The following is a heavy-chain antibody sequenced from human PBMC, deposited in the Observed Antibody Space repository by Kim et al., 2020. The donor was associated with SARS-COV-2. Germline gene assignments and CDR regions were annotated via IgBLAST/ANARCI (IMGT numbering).Heavy chain of an antibody. CDR2: IYYSGSP. J-gene: IGHJ3*02. CDR3: ARARIPAAPHAFDI. V-gene: IGHV4-59*13. CDR1: GGSISSYY. D-gene: IGHD6-25*01. Sequence: SETLSLTCTVSGGSISSYYWSWIRQPPGKGLEWVGYIYYSGSPNYNPSFKSRFTISVDTPKNQFSLKLTSVTAADTAVYYCARARIPAAPHAFDIWGEG.